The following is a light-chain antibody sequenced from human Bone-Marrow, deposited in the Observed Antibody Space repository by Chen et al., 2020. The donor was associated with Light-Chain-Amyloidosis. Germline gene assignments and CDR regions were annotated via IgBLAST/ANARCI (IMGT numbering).Light chain of an antibody. CDR2: EVP. Sequence: QPALTQPASASASPGQSITISCTGTSSDVGGDNHGSWYQQHPDKAPKIMIYEVPNRPSWVPDRFSGSKSDNTASLTISGLQTEDEADYFCSSYTITNTLVFGSGTRVPVL. CDR1: SSDVGGDNH. V-gene: IGLV2-14*01. CDR3: SSYTITNTLV. J-gene: IGLJ1*01.